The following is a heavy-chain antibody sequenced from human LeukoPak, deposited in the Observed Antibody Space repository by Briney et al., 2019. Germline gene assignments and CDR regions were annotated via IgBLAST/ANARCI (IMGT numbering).Heavy chain of an antibody. V-gene: IGHV3-23*01. CDR3: ARDEEGFDY. CDR1: GFTFSSYA. CDR2: ISGSGGST. J-gene: IGHJ4*02. Sequence: PGGSLRLSCAASGFTFSSYAMSWVRQAPGKGLEWVSAISGSGGSTYYADSVKGRFTISRDNAKNSLYLQMNSLRAEDTAVYYCARDEEGFDYWGQGTLVTVSS.